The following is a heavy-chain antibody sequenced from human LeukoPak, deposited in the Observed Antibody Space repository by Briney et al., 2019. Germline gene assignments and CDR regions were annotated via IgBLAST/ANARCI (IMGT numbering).Heavy chain of an antibody. CDR3: ESGTPQRWSSF. D-gene: IGHD3-10*01. CDR2: IYHSGST. V-gene: IGHV4-38-2*02. Sequence: SETLSLTCTVSGYSIISGYYWGWIRQPPGKGLEFLGSIYHSGSTYNNPSYKSRVTISLDTSRNQHSLKLSSVTAADTAIYYCESGTPQRWSSFWGQGTLVTVSS. CDR1: GYSIISGYY. J-gene: IGHJ4*02.